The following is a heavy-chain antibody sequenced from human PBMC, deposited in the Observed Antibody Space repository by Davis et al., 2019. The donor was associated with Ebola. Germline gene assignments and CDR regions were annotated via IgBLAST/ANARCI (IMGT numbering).Heavy chain of an antibody. J-gene: IGHJ6*02. CDR1: GFTVSSNY. V-gene: IGHV3-21*01. Sequence: GESLKISCAASGFTVSSNYMSWVRQAPGKGLEWVSSISSSSSYIYYADSVKGRFTISRDNAKNSLYLQMNSLRAEDTAVYYCARSTLAARPGYYYGMDVWGQGTTVTVSS. D-gene: IGHD6-6*01. CDR2: ISSSSSYI. CDR3: ARSTLAARPGYYYGMDV.